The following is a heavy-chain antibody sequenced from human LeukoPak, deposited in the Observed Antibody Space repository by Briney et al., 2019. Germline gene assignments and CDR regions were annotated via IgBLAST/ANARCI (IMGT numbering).Heavy chain of an antibody. V-gene: IGHV3-66*01. CDR2: IYNSGRT. J-gene: IGHJ2*01. D-gene: IGHD2-21*02. CDR1: GFTVSSNY. Sequence: GGSLRLSCAASGFTVSSNYMSWVRQAPGKGLEWVSVIYNSGRTYYADSVKGRFTISRDNSKNTLYLQMNSLRAEDTAVYYCARKLLLRWYFDLWGRGTLVTVSS. CDR3: ARKLLLRWYFDL.